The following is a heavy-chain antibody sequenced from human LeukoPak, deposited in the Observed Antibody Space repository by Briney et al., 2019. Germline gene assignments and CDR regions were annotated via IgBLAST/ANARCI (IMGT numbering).Heavy chain of an antibody. CDR3: AGSGWSFDAFDF. D-gene: IGHD6-19*01. V-gene: IGHV4-59*08. J-gene: IGHJ3*01. CDR2: IYYSGST. CDR1: GGSISSYY. Sequence: PSETLSLTCTVSGGSISSYYWSWIRQPPGKGLEWIGYIYYSGSTNYNPSLKSRVTISVDTSKNRFSLRLSSLTAADTAVCFCAGSGWSFDAFDFWGQGTMVTVSS.